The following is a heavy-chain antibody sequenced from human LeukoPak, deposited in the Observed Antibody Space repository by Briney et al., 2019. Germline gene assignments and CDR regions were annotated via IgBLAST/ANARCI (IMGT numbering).Heavy chain of an antibody. V-gene: IGHV4-61*08. CDR2: IYYSVST. CDR3: ARGGWLQRADFDY. D-gene: IGHD5-12*01. Sequence: SETLSLTCTVSGGSISSGGYYWSWIRQPPGKGLEWIGYIYYSVSTNYNPSLKSRVTISVDTSKNQFSLKLSSVTAADTAVYYCARGGWLQRADFDYWGQGTLVTVSS. J-gene: IGHJ4*02. CDR1: GGSISSGGYY.